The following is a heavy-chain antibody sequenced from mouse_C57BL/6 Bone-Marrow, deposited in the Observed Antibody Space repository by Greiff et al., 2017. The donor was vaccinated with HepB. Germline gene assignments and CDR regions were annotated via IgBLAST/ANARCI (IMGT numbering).Heavy chain of an antibody. J-gene: IGHJ2*01. V-gene: IGHV1-53*01. CDR2: INPSNGGT. CDR3: AREDFAAVVADFDY. CDR1: GYTFTSYW. D-gene: IGHD1-1*01. Sequence: VKLQQPGTELVKPGASVKLSCKASGYTFTSYWMHWVKQRPGQGLEWIGNINPSNGGTNYNEKFKSKVTLTVDKSSSTAYMQLSSLTSEDSAVYYCAREDFAAVVADFDYWGKGTTLTVSS.